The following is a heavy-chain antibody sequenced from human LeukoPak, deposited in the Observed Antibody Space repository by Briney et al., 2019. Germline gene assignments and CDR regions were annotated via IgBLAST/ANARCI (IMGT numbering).Heavy chain of an antibody. CDR1: GHSLSGSSYS. CDR2: IYNVGSTGNT. V-gene: IGHV4-39*07. J-gene: IGHJ4*01. CDR3: ARGDYDLLTGQPRDLFDS. Sequence: SETLSLTCTVSGHSLSGSSYSWGWIRQPPGKGLEWIGCIYNVGSTGNTHYNPSLKSRLTISEDTSKNQFSLRLSSVTAADTAVYYCARGDYDLLTGQPRDLFDSWGQGTLVTVSS. D-gene: IGHD3-9*01.